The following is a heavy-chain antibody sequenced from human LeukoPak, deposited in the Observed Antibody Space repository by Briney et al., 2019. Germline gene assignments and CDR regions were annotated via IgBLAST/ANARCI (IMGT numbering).Heavy chain of an antibody. Sequence: GSLRLSCALSGLNIRNYWMHWVRQAPGKGLVCVSRMNDDGSGISYADSVKGRFTISRDHAKNTLYLQMNSLRAEDTAVYYCARETTVSREWYFDLWGRGTLVTVAS. J-gene: IGHJ2*01. CDR3: ARETTVSREWYFDL. V-gene: IGHV3-74*01. CDR1: GLNIRNYW. D-gene: IGHD4-17*01. CDR2: MNDDGSGI.